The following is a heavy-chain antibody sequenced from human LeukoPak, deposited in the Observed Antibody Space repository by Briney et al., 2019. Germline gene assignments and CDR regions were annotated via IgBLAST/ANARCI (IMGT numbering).Heavy chain of an antibody. Sequence: SLRLSCAASGFTFDDYAMHWVRQAPGKGLEWVSGISWNSGSIGYADSVKGRFTISRDNAKNSLYLQMNSLRAEDTALYYCAKDISAAMVRYYFDYWGQGTLVTVSS. CDR2: ISWNSGSI. D-gene: IGHD3-10*01. CDR3: AKDISAAMVRYYFDY. CDR1: GFTFDDYA. J-gene: IGHJ4*02. V-gene: IGHV3-9*01.